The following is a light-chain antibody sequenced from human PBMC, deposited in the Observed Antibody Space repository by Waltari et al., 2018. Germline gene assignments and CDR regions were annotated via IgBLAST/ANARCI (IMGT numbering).Light chain of an antibody. CDR1: QSLLYSSNNKNY. J-gene: IGKJ4*01. CDR3: QQYYSTPLT. CDR2: WAS. Sequence: DIVMTQSPDSLAVSLGERVTINCKSSQSLLYSSNNKNYLAWYQQKPGQAPNLLIYWASTRESGVPNRFSGSGSGTDFTLTISGLQAEDVAVYYCQQYYSTPLTFGGGTKVEIK. V-gene: IGKV4-1*01.